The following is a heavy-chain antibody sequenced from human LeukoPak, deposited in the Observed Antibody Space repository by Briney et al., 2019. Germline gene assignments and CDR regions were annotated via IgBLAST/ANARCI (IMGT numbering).Heavy chain of an antibody. CDR2: ISAYNGNT. Sequence: ASVKVSCKASGYTFTSYGISWVRQAPGRGLEWMGWISAYNGNTNYAQKLQGRVTMTTDTSTSTAYMELRSLRSDDTAVYYCAAGAYYYGSGSYYSTNDYWGQGTLVTVSS. V-gene: IGHV1-18*04. J-gene: IGHJ4*02. CDR3: AAGAYYYGSGSYYSTNDY. CDR1: GYTFTSYG. D-gene: IGHD3-10*01.